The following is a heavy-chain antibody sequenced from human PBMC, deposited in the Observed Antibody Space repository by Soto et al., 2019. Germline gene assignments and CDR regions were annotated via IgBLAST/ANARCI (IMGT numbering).Heavy chain of an antibody. D-gene: IGHD1-26*01. CDR3: ARALPLGRSPDALDI. Sequence: PGGSLRLSCAASGFTFSDYYMKWIRQAPGKGLEWITYISGSGSTIYYADSVKGRFTISRDNVKNSLYLQMNSLRAEDTAVYYCARALPLGRSPDALDIWGQGTMVTVSS. CDR1: GFTFSDYY. V-gene: IGHV3-11*01. J-gene: IGHJ3*02. CDR2: ISGSGSTI.